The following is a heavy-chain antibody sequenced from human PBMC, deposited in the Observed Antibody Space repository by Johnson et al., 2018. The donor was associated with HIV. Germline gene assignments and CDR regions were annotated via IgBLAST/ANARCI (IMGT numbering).Heavy chain of an antibody. J-gene: IGHJ3*02. Sequence: QVQLVESGGGLVKPGGSLRLSCAASGFTFSDYYMSWIRQAPGKGLEWVSYIRSSGSTIYYADSVKGRFTISRDNAKNSLYLQMISLRAEDTSVYYCARDRGRGGYSYGRGDAFDIWGQGTMVTVSS. CDR1: GFTFSDYY. CDR3: ARDRGRGGYSYGRGDAFDI. CDR2: IRSSGSTI. V-gene: IGHV3-11*04. D-gene: IGHD5-18*01.